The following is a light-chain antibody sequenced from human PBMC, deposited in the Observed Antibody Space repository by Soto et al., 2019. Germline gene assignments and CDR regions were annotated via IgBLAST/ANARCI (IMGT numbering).Light chain of an antibody. J-gene: IGKJ4*01. CDR1: QSVDTS. V-gene: IGKV3-11*01. CDR3: QQRTNWPPAT. Sequence: EIVLTQSPATLSLSPGERATLSCRASQSVDTSLAWYQQKPGQAPRLLIYDASNRATGIPARFSGSGSGTHFTLTISSLEPEDFAVYYCQQRTNWPPATFGGGTKVEIK. CDR2: DAS.